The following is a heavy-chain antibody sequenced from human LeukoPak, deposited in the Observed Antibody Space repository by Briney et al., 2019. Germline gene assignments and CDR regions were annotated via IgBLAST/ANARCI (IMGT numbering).Heavy chain of an antibody. Sequence: GGSLRLSCAASGFTFSSSAMSWVRQAPGKGLYWVSAISGSGTGTYYADSVKGRFTISRDNSKNTLYLQMNSLRAEDTAVYYCAKEGGTGTRFDYRGQGTLVTVSS. J-gene: IGHJ4*02. CDR2: ISGSGTGT. D-gene: IGHD1-7*01. CDR3: AKEGGTGTRFDY. V-gene: IGHV3-23*01. CDR1: GFTFSSSA.